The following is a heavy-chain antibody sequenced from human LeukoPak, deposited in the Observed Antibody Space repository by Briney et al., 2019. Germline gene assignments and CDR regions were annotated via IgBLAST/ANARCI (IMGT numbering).Heavy chain of an antibody. D-gene: IGHD3-22*01. Sequence: GGSLRLSCVASGFTFSSYWMHWVRQDPRKGLVWVSRISGDGRNINYADSVRGRFTISRDNAKNTLYLQMNTLRVEDTAVYYCARAPLSPYHYDPQRPKGYFDYWGQGTLVTVSS. CDR1: GFTFSSYW. CDR3: ARAPLSPYHYDPQRPKGYFDY. CDR2: ISGDGRNI. V-gene: IGHV3-74*01. J-gene: IGHJ4*02.